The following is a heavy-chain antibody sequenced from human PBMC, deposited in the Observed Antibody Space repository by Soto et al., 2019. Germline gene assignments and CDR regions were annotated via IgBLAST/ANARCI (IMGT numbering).Heavy chain of an antibody. V-gene: IGHV4-30-2*01. CDR3: ATYTAFAKYYFDY. Sequence: SETLSLTCAVSGVSITTNGYSWSWIRQPPGKGLEWIGYIYPSGTIFYNPSLNTRVTISADTSNNQFSLKLTSVTAADTAVYFCATYTAFAKYYFDYWGRGTLVTVSS. CDR2: IYPSGTI. CDR1: GVSITTNGYS. D-gene: IGHD3-16*01. J-gene: IGHJ4*02.